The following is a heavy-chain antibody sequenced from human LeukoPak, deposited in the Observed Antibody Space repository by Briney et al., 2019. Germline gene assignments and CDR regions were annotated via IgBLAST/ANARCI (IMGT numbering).Heavy chain of an antibody. D-gene: IGHD5-18*01. CDR1: GYTFTSYY. CDR3: ASRYGEAPLIDY. J-gene: IGHJ4*02. Sequence: ASVKVSCKASGYTFTSYYMHWVRQAPGQGLEWMGIINPSGGSTSYAQKFQGRVTMTRDTSTSTVYMELSSLRSEDTAVYYCASRYGEAPLIDYWGQGTLVTVSS. V-gene: IGHV1-46*01. CDR2: INPSGGST.